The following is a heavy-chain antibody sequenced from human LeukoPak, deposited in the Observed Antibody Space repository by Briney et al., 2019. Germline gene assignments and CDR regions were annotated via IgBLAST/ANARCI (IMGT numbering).Heavy chain of an antibody. V-gene: IGHV4-61*02. J-gene: IGHJ4*02. D-gene: IGHD6-19*01. CDR1: GGSISSGSYY. CDR2: IYTSGST. Sequence: SETLSLTCTVSGGSISSGSYYWTWIRQPAGKGLEWIGRIYTSGSTNYNPSLNSRVTISLDTSKNQFSLKLSSVTAADTAVYYCARQDPGIAVVGFDYWGQGTLVTVSS. CDR3: ARQDPGIAVVGFDY.